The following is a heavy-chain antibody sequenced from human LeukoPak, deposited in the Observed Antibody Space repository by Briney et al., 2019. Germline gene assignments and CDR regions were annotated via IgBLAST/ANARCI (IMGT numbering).Heavy chain of an antibody. J-gene: IGHJ4*02. CDR2: ISSSGSTI. D-gene: IGHD3-22*01. V-gene: IGHV3-11*01. CDR1: GFTFSDYY. Sequence: PGGSLRLSCAASGFTFSDYYMSWLRQAPGKGLEWVSYISSSGSTIYYADSVKGRFTISRDNAKNSLYLQMNSLRAEDTAVYYCARDWVFDSSGQKDYWGQGTLVTVSS. CDR3: ARDWVFDSSGQKDY.